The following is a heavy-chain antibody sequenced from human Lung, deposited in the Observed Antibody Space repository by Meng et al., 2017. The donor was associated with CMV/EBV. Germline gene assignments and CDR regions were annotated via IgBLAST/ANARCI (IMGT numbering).Heavy chain of an antibody. Sequence: ASVXVSXKASGYTFTLFDIHWVRQAPGQGLEWLGWINPNTDGTNYAQRFQGRVAMTCDTSITTAYMELSSLTSDDTAIYYCARDRSLSRLGRSDAFDFWGQGXRVTVSS. CDR3: ARDRSLSRLGRSDAFDF. CDR2: INPNTDGT. CDR1: GYTFTLFD. V-gene: IGHV1-2*02. J-gene: IGHJ3*01. D-gene: IGHD7-27*01.